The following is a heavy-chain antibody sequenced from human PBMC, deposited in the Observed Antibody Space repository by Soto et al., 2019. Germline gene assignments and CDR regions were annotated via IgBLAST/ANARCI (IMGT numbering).Heavy chain of an antibody. CDR3: ARVGYYDFWSGYYMAFYYYYGMDV. D-gene: IGHD3-3*01. CDR1: GFTFSSYA. CDR2: ISYDGSNK. Sequence: GGSLRLSCAASGFTFSSYAMHWVRQAPGKGLEWVAVISYDGSNKYYADSVKGRFTISRDNSKNTLYLQMNSLRAEDTAVYYCARVGYYDFWSGYYMAFYYYYGMDVWGQGSTVTLSS. V-gene: IGHV3-30-3*01. J-gene: IGHJ6*02.